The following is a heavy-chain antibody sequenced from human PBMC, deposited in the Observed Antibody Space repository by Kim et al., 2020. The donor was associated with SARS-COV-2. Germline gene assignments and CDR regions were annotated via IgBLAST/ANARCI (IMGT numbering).Heavy chain of an antibody. J-gene: IGHJ5*02. V-gene: IGHV4-59*13. CDR1: GGSISSYY. D-gene: IGHD2-2*02. CDR2: IYYSGST. CDR3: ARASDTRYCSSTSCYTEGWFDP. Sequence: SETLSLTCTVSGGSISSYYWSWIRQPPGKGLEWIGYIYYSGSTNYNPSLKSRVTISVDTSKNQFSLKLSSVTAADTAVYYCARASDTRYCSSTSCYTEGWFDPWGQGTLVTVSS.